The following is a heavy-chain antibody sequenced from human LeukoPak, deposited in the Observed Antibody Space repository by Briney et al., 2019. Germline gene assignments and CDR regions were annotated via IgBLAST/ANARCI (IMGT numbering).Heavy chain of an antibody. CDR1: GFTFSSYA. D-gene: IGHD2-15*01. CDR2: MSCSGGST. J-gene: IGHJ4*02. CDR3: AKSVAASPRYYFDY. Sequence: WGSLRLSCAASGFTFSSYAMSWVRQAPGKGLEWVSAMSCSGGSTYYADSVKGRFTISRDNSKNTQYLQMNSLTAQDTAVYYCAKSVAASPRYYFDYRGQGTLVTVSS. V-gene: IGHV3-23*01.